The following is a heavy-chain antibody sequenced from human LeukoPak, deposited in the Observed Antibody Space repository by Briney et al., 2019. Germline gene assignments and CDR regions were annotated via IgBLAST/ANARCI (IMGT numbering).Heavy chain of an antibody. Sequence: PGGSLRLSWAASGFSFRDFWMTWVRQAPGKGLEWVANINQGGSVKYYVDSVKGRFTISRDNAKNSLYLQMNSLRAEDTAVYYCAREGDHYYDSSGYYTPDFDYWGQGTLVTVSS. D-gene: IGHD3-22*01. CDR3: AREGDHYYDSSGYYTPDFDY. V-gene: IGHV3-7*01. CDR2: INQGGSVK. J-gene: IGHJ4*02. CDR1: GFSFRDFW.